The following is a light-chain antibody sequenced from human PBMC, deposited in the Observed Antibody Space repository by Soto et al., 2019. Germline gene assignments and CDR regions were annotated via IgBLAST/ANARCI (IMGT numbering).Light chain of an antibody. CDR3: QQRKHWPPLT. CDR2: DTS. V-gene: IGKV3-11*01. CDR1: QSVEKY. J-gene: IGKJ4*01. Sequence: EVVLTQSPATLSLSPGERAILSCRASQSVEKYLAWYQQKPGQAPRLLIYDTSNRATGIPARLSGSGSETDFTLTISSLEPEDFAVYYCQQRKHWPPLTFGGGTKVEIK.